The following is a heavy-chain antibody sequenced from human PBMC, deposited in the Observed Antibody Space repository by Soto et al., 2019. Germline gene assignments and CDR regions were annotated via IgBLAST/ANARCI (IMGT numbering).Heavy chain of an antibody. CDR1: GDPLSSGDYY. CDR3: ARGTGTMAREVLLE. J-gene: IGHJ4*02. D-gene: IGHD3-10*01. CDR2: IFYTGSS. Sequence: QVQLQESGPGLVKPSQTLSLTCTVSGDPLSSGDYYWSWIRQRPGKGLEWIGYIFYTGSSYYNPSLRSRVSISDDTSKNQFSLNVDSVSAADTAVYYCARGTGTMAREVLLEWGQGTLITVSS. V-gene: IGHV4-30-4*01.